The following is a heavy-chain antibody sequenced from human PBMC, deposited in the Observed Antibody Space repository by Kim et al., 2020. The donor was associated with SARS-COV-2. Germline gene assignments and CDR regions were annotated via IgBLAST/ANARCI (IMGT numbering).Heavy chain of an antibody. CDR1: GFTFSSYG. CDR3: ASNRSYYGSGSYILAD. Sequence: GGSLRLSCAASGFTFSSYGMHWVRQVPGKGLEWVAVISYDVSYKYYADSVKGRFTISRDNSKNTLYLQMNSLRAEDTAVYYCASNRSYYGSGSYILADWG. J-gene: IGHJ1*01. V-gene: IGHV3-30*03. D-gene: IGHD3-10*01. CDR2: ISYDVSYK.